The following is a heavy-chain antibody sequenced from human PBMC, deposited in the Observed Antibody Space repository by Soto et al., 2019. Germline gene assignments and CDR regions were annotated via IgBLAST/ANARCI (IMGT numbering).Heavy chain of an antibody. CDR3: ARGRAILTGHYFDY. CDR1: GGTFSSYT. D-gene: IGHD3-9*01. CDR2: IIPILGIA. V-gene: IGHV1-69*02. J-gene: IGHJ4*02. Sequence: QVQLVQSGAEVKKPGSSVKVSGKASGGTFSSYTISWVRQAPGQGLEWMGRIIPILGIANYAQKFQGRVTITADKSTSTAYMELSSLRSEDTAVSSCARGRAILTGHYFDYWGPGTLVTVS.